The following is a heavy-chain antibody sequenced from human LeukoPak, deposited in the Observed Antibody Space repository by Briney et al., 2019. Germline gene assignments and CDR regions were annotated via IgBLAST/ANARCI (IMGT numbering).Heavy chain of an antibody. CDR2: SSAYNDNT. J-gene: IGHJ6*03. CDR3: ARDLDWSGLSYYYYMDV. CDR1: GYTFTSYG. Sequence: ASVKVSCKTSGYTFTSYGISWVRQAPGQGLEWMGWSSAYNDNTNYAQKLQGRVTMTTDTSTSTAYMELRSLRSDDTAVYYCARDLDWSGLSYYYYMDVWGKGTTVTVSS. D-gene: IGHD3-3*01. V-gene: IGHV1-18*01.